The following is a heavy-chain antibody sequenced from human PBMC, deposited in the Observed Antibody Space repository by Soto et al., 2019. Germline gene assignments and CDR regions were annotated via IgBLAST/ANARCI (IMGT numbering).Heavy chain of an antibody. CDR3: ARSSIVVVVAATMFWFDP. Sequence: ASVKVSCKASGGTFSSYAISWVRQAPGQGLEWMGGIIPIFGTANYAQKFQGRVTITADKSTSTAYMELSSLRSEDTAVYYCARSSIVVVVAATMFWFDPWGQGTLVTVSS. D-gene: IGHD2-15*01. J-gene: IGHJ5*02. V-gene: IGHV1-69*06. CDR2: IIPIFGTA. CDR1: GGTFSSYA.